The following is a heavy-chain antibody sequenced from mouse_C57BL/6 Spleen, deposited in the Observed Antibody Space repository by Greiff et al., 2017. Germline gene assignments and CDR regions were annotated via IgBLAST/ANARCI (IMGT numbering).Heavy chain of an antibody. V-gene: IGHV1-80*01. J-gene: IGHJ2*01. Sequence: QVQLQQSVAELVKPGASVKISCKASGYAFSSYWMNWVKQRPGKGLEWIGQIYPGDGDTNYNGKFKGKATLTADKSSSTAYMQLSSLTSEDSAVYFCARGGVAYNFDYWGQGTTLTVSS. CDR2: IYPGDGDT. CDR3: ARGGVAYNFDY. CDR1: GYAFSSYW.